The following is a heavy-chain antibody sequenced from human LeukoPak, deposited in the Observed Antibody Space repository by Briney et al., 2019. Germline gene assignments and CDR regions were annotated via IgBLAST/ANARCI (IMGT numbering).Heavy chain of an antibody. CDR1: GGSISSGGYY. D-gene: IGHD3-10*01. J-gene: IGHJ4*02. CDR2: IYYSGST. CDR3: ARVNYYSSGSYQFYFDY. Sequence: SETLSLTCTVSGGSISSGGYYWSWVRQHPGKGLGWIGYIYYSGSTYYNTSLKSRVPISVDTSKNQFSLKLSSVTAADPAVFYWARVNYYSSGSYQFYFDYWGQGTLVTVSS. V-gene: IGHV4-31*03.